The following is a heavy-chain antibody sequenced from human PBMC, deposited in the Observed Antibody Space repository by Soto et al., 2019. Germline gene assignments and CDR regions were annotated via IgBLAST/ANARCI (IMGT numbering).Heavy chain of an antibody. D-gene: IGHD3-16*01. CDR2: ISTSGSTI. Sequence: PGGSLRLSCAASGFTFSDCYMSWIRQAPGKGLEWVSYISTSGSTIYYADSVKGRFTISRDNAKNSLYLQINSLRAEDTAVYYCARGSFGILGPFDYWGQGTLVTVSS. CDR1: GFTFSDCY. J-gene: IGHJ4*02. CDR3: ARGSFGILGPFDY. V-gene: IGHV3-11*01.